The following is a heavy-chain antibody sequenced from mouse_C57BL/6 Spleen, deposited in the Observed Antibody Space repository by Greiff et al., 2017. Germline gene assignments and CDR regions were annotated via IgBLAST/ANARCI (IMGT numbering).Heavy chain of an antibody. CDR2: IDPETGGT. V-gene: IGHV1-15*01. J-gene: IGHJ2*01. CDR1: GYTFTDYE. Sequence: VKLQESGAELVRPGASVTLSCKASGYTFTDYEMHWVKQTPVHGLEWIGAIDPETGGTAYNQKFKGKAILTADKSSSTAYMELRSLTSEDSAVYYCTRRDYDKYYFDYWGQGTTLTVSS. D-gene: IGHD2-4*01. CDR3: TRRDYDKYYFDY.